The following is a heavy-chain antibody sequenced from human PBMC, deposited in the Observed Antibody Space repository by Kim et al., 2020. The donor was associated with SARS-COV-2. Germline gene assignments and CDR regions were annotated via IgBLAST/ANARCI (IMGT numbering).Heavy chain of an antibody. CDR3: ATLTGSYDYVWGSYRPRGYFDY. Sequence: GGSLRLSCAASGFTFSSYEMNWVRQAPGKGLEWVSYISSSGSTIYYADSVKGRFTISRDNAKNSLYLQMNSLRAEDTAVYYCATLTGSYDYVWGSYRPRGYFDYWGQGTLGTVSS. J-gene: IGHJ4*02. CDR1: GFTFSSYE. D-gene: IGHD3-16*02. V-gene: IGHV3-48*03. CDR2: ISSSGSTI.